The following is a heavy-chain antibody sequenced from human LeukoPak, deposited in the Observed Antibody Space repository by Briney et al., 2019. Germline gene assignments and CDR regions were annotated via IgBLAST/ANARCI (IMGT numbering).Heavy chain of an antibody. Sequence: GGSLRLSCAASGFSVSSNYMNWVRQAPGKGLEWVSSISSSSSYIYYADSVKGRFTISRDNAKNSLYLQMNSLRAEDTAVYYCARDFLTGTPDYWGQGTLVTVSS. CDR1: GFSVSSNY. V-gene: IGHV3-21*01. CDR2: ISSSSSYI. CDR3: ARDFLTGTPDY. D-gene: IGHD1-20*01. J-gene: IGHJ4*02.